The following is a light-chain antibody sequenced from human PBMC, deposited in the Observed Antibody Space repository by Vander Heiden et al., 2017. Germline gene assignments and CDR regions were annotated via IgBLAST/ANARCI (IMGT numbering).Light chain of an antibody. CDR2: LAS. J-gene: IGKJ4*01. CDR1: QSVLYSSNNKNY. Sequence: DIVMTQSPDSLAVSLGERATINCKSSQSVLYSSNNKNYLAWYQQKPGQPPKLLIYLASTRASGVPDRFSCSGSGTDFTLTISSPQAEDVAVYYCQQYDSTPLTFGGGTKVEIK. CDR3: QQYDSTPLT. V-gene: IGKV4-1*01.